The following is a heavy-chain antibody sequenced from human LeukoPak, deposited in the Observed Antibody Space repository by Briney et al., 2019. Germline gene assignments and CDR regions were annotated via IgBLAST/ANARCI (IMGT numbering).Heavy chain of an antibody. D-gene: IGHD6-6*01. Sequence: PGGSLRLSCATSGFTFSSYALTWVRQAPGMGLEWVSAISGSGDTTYYADSVKGRFTISRDNSKNTLYLQMNSLRAEDTAVYYCARVPLVPLYYYYGMDVWGQGTTVTVSS. CDR2: ISGSGDTT. CDR1: GFTFSSYA. J-gene: IGHJ6*02. V-gene: IGHV3-23*01. CDR3: ARVPLVPLYYYYGMDV.